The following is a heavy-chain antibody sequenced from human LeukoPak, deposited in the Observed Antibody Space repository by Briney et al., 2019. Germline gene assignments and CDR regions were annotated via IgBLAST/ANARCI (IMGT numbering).Heavy chain of an antibody. CDR3: ASRYYYDTRGYFLH. CDR1: GNSIRSSSYY. V-gene: IGHV4-39*01. J-gene: IGHJ1*01. D-gene: IGHD3-22*01. Sequence: PSETPSLTCTVSGNSIRSSSYYWGWIRQSPEKGLEWIGSIYYSGSTYYSASFKSRVTISVDTSQNQFSLKLRSVTAADRAVYYCASRYYYDTRGYFLHWGQGTLVTVSS. CDR2: IYYSGST.